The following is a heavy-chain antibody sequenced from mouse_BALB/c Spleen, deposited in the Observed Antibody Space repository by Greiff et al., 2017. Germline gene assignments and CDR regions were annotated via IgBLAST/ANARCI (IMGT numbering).Heavy chain of an antibody. V-gene: IGHV3-2*02. CDR1: GYSITSDYA. D-gene: IGHD1-1*01. J-gene: IGHJ3*01. Sequence: EVKLMESGPGLVKPSQSLSLTCTVTGYSITSDYAWNWIRQFPGNKLEWMGYISYSGSTSYNPSLKSRISITRDTSKNQFFLQLNSVTTEDTATYYCASDPPHYYGSSYGAYWGQGTLVTVSA. CDR2: ISYSGST. CDR3: ASDPPHYYGSSYGAY.